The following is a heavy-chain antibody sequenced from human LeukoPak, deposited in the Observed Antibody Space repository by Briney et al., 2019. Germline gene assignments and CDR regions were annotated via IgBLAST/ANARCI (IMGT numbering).Heavy chain of an antibody. D-gene: IGHD5-12*01. CDR2: INGYGDTT. Sequence: GGSLRLSCSASGFTFSSCAMHWVRQAPGRGLEYVSGINGYGDTTHYGDSVRGRATISRDDSKNTVHLQMSSLRAEDTAIYYCVKDLSGYYSFEFWGQGTLVTVSS. J-gene: IGHJ4*02. CDR1: GFTFSSCA. V-gene: IGHV3-64D*09. CDR3: VKDLSGYYSFEF.